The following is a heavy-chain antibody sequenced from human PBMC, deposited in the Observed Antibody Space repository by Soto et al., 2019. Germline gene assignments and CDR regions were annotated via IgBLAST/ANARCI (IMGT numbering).Heavy chain of an antibody. D-gene: IGHD4-17*01. V-gene: IGHV3-33*01. Sequence: PGGSLRLSCAASGFTFSSYNMHWVRQAPGRGLEWVAVTWYDGSNKYNADAVKGRFTISRDNSKNTLYLQMNSLRAEDTALYYCARDLGTTTVIIPGYWGHGTLVTVSS. CDR3: ARDLGTTTVIIPGY. CDR1: GFTFSSYN. J-gene: IGHJ4*01. CDR2: TWYDGSNK.